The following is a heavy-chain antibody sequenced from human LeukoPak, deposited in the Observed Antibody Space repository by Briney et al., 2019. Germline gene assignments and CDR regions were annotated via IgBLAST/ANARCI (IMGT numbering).Heavy chain of an antibody. J-gene: IGHJ6*03. CDR1: GGSISSSSYY. CDR2: INHSGST. Sequence: SETLSLTCTVSGGSISSSSYYWGWIRQPPGKGLEWIGEINHSGSTNYNPSLKSRVTISVDTSKNQFSLKLSSVTAADTAVYYCARTTEGYAGGPGYSYYYYMDVWGKGTTVTISS. D-gene: IGHD5-12*01. CDR3: ARTTEGYAGGPGYSYYYYMDV. V-gene: IGHV4-39*07.